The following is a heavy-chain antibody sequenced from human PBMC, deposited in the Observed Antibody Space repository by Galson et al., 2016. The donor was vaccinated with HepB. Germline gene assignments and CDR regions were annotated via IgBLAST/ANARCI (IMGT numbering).Heavy chain of an antibody. V-gene: IGHV3-49*02. J-gene: IGHJ4*02. D-gene: IGHD4-23*01. Sequence: GRFTISRDDSKSIAYLLMNSLKIEDTAVYFCARAYGGNFDYWGQGTLVTVSS. CDR3: ARAYGGNFDY.